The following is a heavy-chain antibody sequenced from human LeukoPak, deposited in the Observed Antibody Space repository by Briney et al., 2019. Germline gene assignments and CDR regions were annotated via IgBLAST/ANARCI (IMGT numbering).Heavy chain of an antibody. J-gene: IGHJ4*02. Sequence: GGSLRLSCTASGFTFRNYAMIWVRQAPGKGLEWVSSITGSGDNTYYADSVRGRFTTSRDNTKSTLYLQMNSLRVEDTAIYYCAKGQELDDGVFDSWGQGTLVTVSS. V-gene: IGHV3-23*01. CDR2: ITGSGDNT. CDR3: AKGQELDDGVFDS. D-gene: IGHD1-1*01. CDR1: GFTFRNYA.